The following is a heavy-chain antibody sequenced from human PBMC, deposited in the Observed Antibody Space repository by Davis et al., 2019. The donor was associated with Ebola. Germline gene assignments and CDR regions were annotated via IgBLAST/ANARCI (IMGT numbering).Heavy chain of an antibody. CDR1: GGSFSGYY. Sequence: SETLSLTCAVYGGSFSGYYWSWIRQPPGKGLEWIGEINHSGNTNYNPSLKSRVTISVDTSKNQFSLKLSSVTAADTAVYYCARRRITNFGVVIGTGIRGGMDVWGQGTTVTVSS. CDR3: ARRRITNFGVVIGTGIRGGMDV. CDR2: INHSGNT. V-gene: IGHV4-34*01. D-gene: IGHD3-3*01. J-gene: IGHJ6*02.